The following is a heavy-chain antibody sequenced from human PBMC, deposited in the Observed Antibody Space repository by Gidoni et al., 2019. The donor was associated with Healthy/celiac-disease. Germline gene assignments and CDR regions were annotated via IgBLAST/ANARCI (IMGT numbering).Heavy chain of an antibody. D-gene: IGHD5-12*01. CDR3: ARVEMATPHVGYYGMDV. V-gene: IGHV3-48*03. CDR1: GFTFSSYE. Sequence: EVQLVESGGGLVQPGGSLRLSCAASGFTFSSYEMNWVRQAPGKGLEWVSYMSSSGSTIYYADSVKGRFTISRDNAKNSLYLQMKSLRAEDTAVYYCARVEMATPHVGYYGMDVWGQGTTVTVSS. J-gene: IGHJ6*02. CDR2: MSSSGSTI.